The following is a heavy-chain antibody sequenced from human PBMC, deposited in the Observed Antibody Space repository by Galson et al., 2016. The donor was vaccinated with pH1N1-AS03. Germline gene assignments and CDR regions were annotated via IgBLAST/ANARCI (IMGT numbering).Heavy chain of an antibody. D-gene: IGHD3-3*01. CDR2: ISGSGGTT. CDR1: GFSFSTYA. Sequence: SLRLSCAASGFSFSTYAKTWVRQAPGKGLEWVSGISGSGGTTYYAESVKGRSAISRDNSKNTRYLLMNSLRAEDTAVYYCAKGDDFWSGYSPNYYYCMDVWGEGTTVTVSS. V-gene: IGHV3-23*01. J-gene: IGHJ6*03. CDR3: AKGDDFWSGYSPNYYYCMDV.